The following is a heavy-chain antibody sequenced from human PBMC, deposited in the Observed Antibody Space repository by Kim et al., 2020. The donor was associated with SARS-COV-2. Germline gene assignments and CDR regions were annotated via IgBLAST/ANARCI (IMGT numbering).Heavy chain of an antibody. J-gene: IGHJ4*02. CDR2: IWDEGSNI. D-gene: IGHD6-19*01. CDR1: GFTFSAYG. CDR3: ARDKGYSSGWYLVY. V-gene: IGHV3-33*01. Sequence: GGSLRLSCAASGFTFSAYGVHWVRQAPGKGLEWVSVIWDEGSNISYADSVKGRFTISRDNSKNKLYLQMNSLRAEDTAVYYCARDKGYSSGWYLVYWGQGTLVTVS.